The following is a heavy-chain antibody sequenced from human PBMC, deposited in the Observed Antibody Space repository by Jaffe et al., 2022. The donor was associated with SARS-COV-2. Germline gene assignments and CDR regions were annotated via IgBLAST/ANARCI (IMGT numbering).Heavy chain of an antibody. D-gene: IGHD4-17*01. V-gene: IGHV3-43*02. CDR1: GFTFDDYA. J-gene: IGHJ6*02. CDR2: ISGDGGST. CDR3: AKDSGENGGFYYYYGMDV. Sequence: EVQLVESGGGVVQPGGSLRLSCAASGFTFDDYAMHWVRQAPGKGLEWVSLISGDGGSTYYADSVKGRFTISRDNSKNSLYLQMNSLRTEDTALYYCAKDSGENGGFYYYYGMDVWGQGTTVTVSS.